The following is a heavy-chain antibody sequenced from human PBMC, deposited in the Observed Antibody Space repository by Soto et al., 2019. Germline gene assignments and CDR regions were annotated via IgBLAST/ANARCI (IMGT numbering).Heavy chain of an antibody. V-gene: IGHV4-31*03. D-gene: IGHD2-15*01. CDR1: GGSISSGDYY. J-gene: IGHJ4*02. Sequence: QVQLQESGPGLVKPPQTLSLTCTVSGGSISSGDYYWSWIRQHPGKGLEWIGYIYYSGSTYYSPSTKSRITISVDRSKNQFSLKLSSVTAADTAVFHCARTPTFSGLRVDHWGQGTLVTVSS. CDR3: ARTPTFSGLRVDH. CDR2: IYYSGST.